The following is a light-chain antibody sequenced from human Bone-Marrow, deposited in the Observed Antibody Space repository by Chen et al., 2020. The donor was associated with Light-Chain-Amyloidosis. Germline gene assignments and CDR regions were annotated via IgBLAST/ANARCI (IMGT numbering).Light chain of an antibody. J-gene: IGLJ2*01. CDR3: QSADSSGTYEVI. Sequence: SYELTQPPSVSVSPGQTARITCSGDDLPTTYEYWYQQKPGKAPVLVIHRDTERPSGISERFSGSSSGPTATLTISVFQAEDEADYHCQSADSSGTYEVIFGGGTKLTVL. V-gene: IGLV3-25*03. CDR2: RDT. CDR1: DLPTTY.